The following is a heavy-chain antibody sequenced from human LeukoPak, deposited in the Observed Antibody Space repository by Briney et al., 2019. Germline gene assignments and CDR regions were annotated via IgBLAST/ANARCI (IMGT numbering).Heavy chain of an antibody. J-gene: IGHJ3*02. CDR3: ARDSRIAAAAAFDI. CDR2: IYYSGST. D-gene: IGHD6-13*01. CDR1: GGSISSSSYY. V-gene: IGHV4-39*07. Sequence: SETLSLTCTVSGGSISSSSYYWGWIRQPPGKGLEWIGSIYYSGSTYYNPSLKSRVTISVDRSKNQFSLKLSSVTAADTAVYYCARDSRIAAAAAFDIWGQGTMVTVSS.